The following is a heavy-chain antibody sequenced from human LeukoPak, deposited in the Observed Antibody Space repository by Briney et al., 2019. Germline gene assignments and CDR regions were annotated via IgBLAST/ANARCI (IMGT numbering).Heavy chain of an antibody. D-gene: IGHD2-15*01. J-gene: IGHJ3*02. V-gene: IGHV3-23*01. CDR3: ARGYCSGGSCYPRGAFDM. CDR1: GFTFSTYA. CDR2: ISGSGAFT. Sequence: PGGSLRLSCAASGFTFSTYAMNWVRQAPGKGLEWVSGISGSGAFTYYADSVKGRFTISRDNSKNTLFLQINSLRAEDTAVYYCARGYCSGGSCYPRGAFDMWGQGTTVTVSS.